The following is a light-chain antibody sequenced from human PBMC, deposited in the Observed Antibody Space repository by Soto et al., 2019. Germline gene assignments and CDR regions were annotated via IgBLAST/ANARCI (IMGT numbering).Light chain of an antibody. V-gene: IGKV3-11*01. Sequence: EIVFTQSPATLSLSPGERATLSCRARQSVSSYLALHQQKPGQAPRLLSYYASNRATGITARFSGSGSGTDFSLTVSSLEPEDCAVCYCQQRSNWPLTFGGGTKVEIK. CDR2: YAS. CDR1: QSVSSY. CDR3: QQRSNWPLT. J-gene: IGKJ4*01.